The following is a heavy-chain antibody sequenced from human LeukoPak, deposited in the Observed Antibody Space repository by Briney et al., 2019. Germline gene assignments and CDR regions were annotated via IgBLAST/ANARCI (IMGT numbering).Heavy chain of an antibody. Sequence: GGSLRLSCAASGFTFSSYEMNWVRQAPGKGLEWVSYISSSGSTIYYADSVKGRFTISRDNAKNSLYLQMNSLRAEDTAVYYCPRVPNYYDSSGYYLGDAFDIWGQGTMVTVSS. CDR3: PRVPNYYDSSGYYLGDAFDI. CDR2: ISSSGSTI. V-gene: IGHV3-48*03. J-gene: IGHJ3*02. CDR1: GFTFSSYE. D-gene: IGHD3-22*01.